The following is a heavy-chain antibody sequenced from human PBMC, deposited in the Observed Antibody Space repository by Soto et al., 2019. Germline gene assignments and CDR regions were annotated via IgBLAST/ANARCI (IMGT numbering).Heavy chain of an antibody. CDR2: IYHSGST. J-gene: IGHJ4*02. Sequence: SETLSLTCAVSGGSISSSNWWSWVRQPPGKGLEWIGEIYHSGSTNYNPSLKSRVTISVDKSKNQFSLKLSSVTAADTAVYYCARAHGGQHEYYFDYWGQGTLVTVSS. D-gene: IGHD6-13*01. CDR3: ARAHGGQHEYYFDY. CDR1: GGSISSSNW. V-gene: IGHV4-4*02.